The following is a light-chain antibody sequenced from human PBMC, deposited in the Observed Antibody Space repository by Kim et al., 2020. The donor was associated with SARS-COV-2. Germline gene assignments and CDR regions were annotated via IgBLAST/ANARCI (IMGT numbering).Light chain of an antibody. J-gene: IGKJ4*01. V-gene: IGKV3-20*01. Sequence: SPGKSATLSCMASQSVSSSYLAWYQQILGQAPRLLIYAASNRSTDIPDRFSGSGSGADFTLTISRLEPEDFAVYYCQQYDSSPLTFGGGTKVDIK. CDR3: QQYDSSPLT. CDR2: AAS. CDR1: QSVSSSY.